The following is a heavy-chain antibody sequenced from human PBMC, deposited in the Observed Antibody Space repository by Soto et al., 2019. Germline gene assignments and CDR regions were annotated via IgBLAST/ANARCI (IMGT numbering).Heavy chain of an antibody. CDR2: ISSSSSYI. CDR3: ARGGADWSSERREYDY. CDR1: GFSFSTYT. V-gene: IGHV3-21*01. J-gene: IGHJ4*02. D-gene: IGHD3-9*01. Sequence: EVQLVESGGGLVKPGESLRISCAASGFSFSTYTMDWVRQAPGKGLEWVSSISSSSSYIFYADLVKGRFTISRDNARNSLFLQMDSLRVEDTAVYFCARGGADWSSERREYDYWGQGTLVTVSS.